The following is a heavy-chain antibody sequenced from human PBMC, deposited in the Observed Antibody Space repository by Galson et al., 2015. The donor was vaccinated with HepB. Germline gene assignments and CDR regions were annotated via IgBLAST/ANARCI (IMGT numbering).Heavy chain of an antibody. CDR3: ARDGPSWLRGHGAFDI. D-gene: IGHD6-13*01. V-gene: IGHV6-1*01. CDR2: TYYRSKWYN. CDR1: GDSVSSNSAA. Sequence: CAISGDSVSSNSAAWNWIRQSPSRGLEWLGRTYYRSKWYNGYAVSVKSRITINPDTSKNQFSLQLNSVTPEDTAVYYCARDGPSWLRGHGAFDIWGQGTMVTVSS. J-gene: IGHJ3*02.